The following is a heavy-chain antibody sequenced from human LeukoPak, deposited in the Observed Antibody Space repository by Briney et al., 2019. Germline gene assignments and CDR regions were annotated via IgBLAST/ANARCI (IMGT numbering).Heavy chain of an antibody. V-gene: IGHV3-33*01. CDR2: IWYDGYNK. CDR3: ARGCAGDCYGWLDP. J-gene: IGHJ5*02. Sequence: PGGSLRLSCAASGFTFNNYGMHWVRQAPGKGLEWVAVIWYDGYNKYYADSVEGRFTISRDDSKNTLYLQMNSLRAEDTAVYYCARGCAGDCYGWLDPWGQGTRVIVSS. D-gene: IGHD2-21*02. CDR1: GFTFNNYG.